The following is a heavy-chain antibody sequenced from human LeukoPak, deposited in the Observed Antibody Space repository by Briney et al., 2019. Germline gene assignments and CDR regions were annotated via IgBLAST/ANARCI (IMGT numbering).Heavy chain of an antibody. CDR2: IYHSGST. V-gene: IGHV4-30-2*01. D-gene: IGHD6-13*01. J-gene: IGHJ4*02. CDR3: ARTQQLVPYFDY. CDR1: GGSISSGGYY. Sequence: SQTLSLTCTVSGGSISSGGYYWSWIRQPPGKGLEWIGYIYHSGSTYYNPSLKSRITISVDRSKNQFSLKLSSVTAADTAVYYCARTQQLVPYFDYWGQGTLVTVSS.